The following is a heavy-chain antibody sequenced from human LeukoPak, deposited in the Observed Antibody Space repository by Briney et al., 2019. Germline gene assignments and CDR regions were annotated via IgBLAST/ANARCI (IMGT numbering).Heavy chain of an antibody. CDR2: INVNSGGT. CDR1: GYTFSDYY. J-gene: IGHJ3*02. D-gene: IGHD3-22*01. CDR3: AREDYESSLLAFDI. V-gene: IGHV1-2*02. Sequence: ASVKVSCKASGYTFSDYYMHWVRQAPGQGLEWMGWINVNSGGTNSAQKFQGRVTMTRDTSISTAYMELTGQRCDETAVYYCAREDYESSLLAFDIWGQGTMVTVSS.